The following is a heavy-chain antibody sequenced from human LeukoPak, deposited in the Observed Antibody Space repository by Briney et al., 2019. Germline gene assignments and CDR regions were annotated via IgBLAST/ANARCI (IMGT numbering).Heavy chain of an antibody. CDR1: GGSISNSDYS. CDR2: IYYSGST. Sequence: SETLSLTCTVSGGSISNSDYSWGWIRQPPGKGLECIGTIYYSGSTYYKSSLKSRVTISVDTSKNQFSLKLTPVTAADTAVYYCARSWFSTGPADYWGQGTLVTVSS. D-gene: IGHD6-13*01. V-gene: IGHV4-39*01. J-gene: IGHJ4*02. CDR3: ARSWFSTGPADY.